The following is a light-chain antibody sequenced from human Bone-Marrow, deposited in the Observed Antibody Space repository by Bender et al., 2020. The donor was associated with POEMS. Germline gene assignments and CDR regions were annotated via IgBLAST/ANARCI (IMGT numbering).Light chain of an antibody. J-gene: IGLJ2*01. V-gene: IGLV2-14*01. Sequence: QSALTQPASVSGSPRQSITISCTGTNSDVGGYNYVSWYQQHPGKAPKLMIYDVNNRPSGVSNRFSGSKSGNTASLTISGLQAEDEAEYYCSSFSSTSTLVFGGGTKLTVL. CDR3: SSFSSTSTLV. CDR1: NSDVGGYNY. CDR2: DVN.